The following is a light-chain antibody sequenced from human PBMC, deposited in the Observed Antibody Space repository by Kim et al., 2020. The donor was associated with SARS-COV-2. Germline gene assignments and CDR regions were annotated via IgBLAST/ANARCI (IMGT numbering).Light chain of an antibody. CDR1: QSVGSN. J-gene: IGKJ2*01. CDR3: QQYSNWPYT. V-gene: IGKV3-15*01. Sequence: EIVMTQSPATLSVSPGERATLSCRASQSVGSNLAWYQQKPGQAPRLLIYGASTRATGIPARFSGIGSGTEFTLTISSLQSEDFAVYYCQQYSNWPYTFGQGTKLEI. CDR2: GAS.